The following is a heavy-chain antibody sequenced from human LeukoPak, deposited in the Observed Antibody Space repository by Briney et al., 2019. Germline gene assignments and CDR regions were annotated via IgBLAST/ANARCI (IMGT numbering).Heavy chain of an antibody. Sequence: SETLSLTCAVYGGSFSGYYWSWIRQPPGKGLEWIGEINHRGSTNYNPSLKSRVTISLDTSKNQLSLKLTSVTAADTVVYYCATSSSVYYFDNWGQGTLVTVSS. CDR2: INHRGST. CDR1: GGSFSGYY. CDR3: ATSSSVYYFDN. J-gene: IGHJ4*02. V-gene: IGHV4-34*01.